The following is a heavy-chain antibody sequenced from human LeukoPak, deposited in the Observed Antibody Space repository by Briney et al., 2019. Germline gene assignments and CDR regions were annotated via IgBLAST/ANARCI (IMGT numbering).Heavy chain of an antibody. V-gene: IGHV3-23*01. CDR3: AKGGSTSRVTTSRVVFGYYYYLDV. CDR2: LSGSGGTT. J-gene: IGHJ6*03. D-gene: IGHD4-17*01. CDR1: GFTFSSHA. Sequence: GGSLRLSCAASGFTFSSHAMSWVRQAPGKGLEWVSSLSGSGGTTYHADSVKGRFSISRDNSKNTLYLQLNSLRAEDTAVYYCAKGGSTSRVTTSRVVFGYYYYLDVWGIGTPVTVSS.